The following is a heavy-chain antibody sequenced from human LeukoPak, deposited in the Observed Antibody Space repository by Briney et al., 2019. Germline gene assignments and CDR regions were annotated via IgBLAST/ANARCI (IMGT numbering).Heavy chain of an antibody. D-gene: IGHD4/OR15-4a*01. CDR1: GFTLSIYA. J-gene: IGHJ4*02. CDR3: AKGPNFNGPAF. V-gene: IGHV3-23*01. CDR2: ITTGGAP. Sequence: GGSLRLSCAASGFTLSIYAMSWVRQPPGKGLEWVSAITTGGAPYYVDSVKGRFTISRDSSKNTLYLQLDSLRAEDTAVYYCAKGPNFNGPAFWGQGTLVTVSS.